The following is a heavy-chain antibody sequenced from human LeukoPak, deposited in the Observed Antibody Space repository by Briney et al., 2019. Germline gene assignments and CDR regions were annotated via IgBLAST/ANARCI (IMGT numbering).Heavy chain of an antibody. CDR3: AKGGASSIWFDP. D-gene: IGHD2-2*01. V-gene: IGHV4-59*01. CDR1: GGSISRYY. CDR2: IYYSGTT. J-gene: IGHJ5*02. Sequence: SETLSLTCTISGGSISRYYRSWIRQSPGKGLEWIGYIYYSGTTKYNPSLESRVTISVDTSKSQFSLKLTSVTAADTAVYYCAKGGASSIWFDPWGQGTLVTVSS.